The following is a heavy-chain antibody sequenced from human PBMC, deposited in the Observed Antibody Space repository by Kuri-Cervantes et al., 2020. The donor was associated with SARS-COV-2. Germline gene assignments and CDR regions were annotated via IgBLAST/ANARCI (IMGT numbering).Heavy chain of an antibody. CDR2: IYHSGST. Sequence: SETLSLTCTVSGYSISSGYYWGWIRQPPGKGLEWIGSIYHSGSTYYNPSLKSRVTISVDTSKNQFSLKLSSVTAADTAVYYCARDRRNSFDYWGQGTLVTVSS. J-gene: IGHJ4*02. CDR1: GYSISSGYY. D-gene: IGHD4-11*01. CDR3: ARDRRNSFDY. V-gene: IGHV4-38-2*02.